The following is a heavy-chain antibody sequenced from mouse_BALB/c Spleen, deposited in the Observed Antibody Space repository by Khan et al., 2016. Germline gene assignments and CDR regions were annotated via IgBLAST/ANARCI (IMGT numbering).Heavy chain of an antibody. D-gene: IGHD2-14*01. CDR2: INTNTGEP. J-gene: IGHJ1*01. CDR1: GYTFTNYG. V-gene: IGHV9-3*02. CDR3: ARGGTPWYFDV. Sequence: QIQLVQSGPELKKPGETVKISCKASGYTFTNYGMNWVKQAPGKGLKWMGWINTNTGEPTYAEEFKGRFAFSLETSASTAYLQINNLKNEDTATYFCARGGTPWYFDVWGAGTTVTVSS.